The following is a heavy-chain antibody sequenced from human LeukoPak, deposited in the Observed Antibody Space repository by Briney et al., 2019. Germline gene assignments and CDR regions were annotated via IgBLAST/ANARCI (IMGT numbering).Heavy chain of an antibody. V-gene: IGHV3-21*01. D-gene: IGHD5-18*01. CDR3: ASLGYSYGYGY. CDR2: ISSSSSYI. J-gene: IGHJ4*02. Sequence: GGSLRLSCAASGFTFSNYAMSWVRQAPGKGLEWVSSISSSSSYIYYADSVKGRFTISRDNAKNSLYLQMNSLRAEDTAVYYCASLGYSYGYGYWGQGTLVTVSS. CDR1: GFTFSNYA.